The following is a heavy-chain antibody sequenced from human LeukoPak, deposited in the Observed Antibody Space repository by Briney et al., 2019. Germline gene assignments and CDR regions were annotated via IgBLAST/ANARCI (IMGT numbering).Heavy chain of an antibody. Sequence: SETLSLTCTVSGHSISSGYYWGWIRQPPGKGLEWIGSIYHSGSTYYNPSLKSRVTISVDTSKNQFSLKLSSVTAADTAVYYCARGGQYYFDYWSQGTLVTVSS. CDR2: IYHSGST. CDR1: GHSISSGYY. CDR3: ARGGQYYFDY. D-gene: IGHD3-16*01. V-gene: IGHV4-38-2*02. J-gene: IGHJ4*02.